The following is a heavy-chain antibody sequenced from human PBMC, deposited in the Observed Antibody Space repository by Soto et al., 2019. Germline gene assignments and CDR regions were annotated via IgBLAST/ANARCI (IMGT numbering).Heavy chain of an antibody. Sequence: ASVKFSCKASGYTFTSYGISWVRQAPGQGLEWMGWISAYNGNTNYAQKLQGRVTMTTXPSXIXXXMXLXXLRSAATAVYYCAHNLGNTGMAYGMDVWGPGTTVIVSS. J-gene: IGHJ6*02. CDR2: ISAYNGNT. D-gene: IGHD5-18*01. CDR1: GYTFTSYG. V-gene: IGHV1-18*01. CDR3: AHNLGNTGMAYGMDV.